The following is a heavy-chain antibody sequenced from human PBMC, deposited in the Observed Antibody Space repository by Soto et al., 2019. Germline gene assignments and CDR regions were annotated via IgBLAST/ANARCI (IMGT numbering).Heavy chain of an antibody. CDR2: IYPGDSDT. D-gene: IGHD6-13*01. CDR1: GYRFTSYW. Sequence: PGESLKISCKGSGYRFTSYWIGWVRQMPGKGLEWMGIIYPGDSDTRYSPSFQGQVTISADKSISTAYLQWNSLKASDTAMYYCARPRSSSRNYYGMDVWGQGTTVTVSS. J-gene: IGHJ6*02. V-gene: IGHV5-51*01. CDR3: ARPRSSSRNYYGMDV.